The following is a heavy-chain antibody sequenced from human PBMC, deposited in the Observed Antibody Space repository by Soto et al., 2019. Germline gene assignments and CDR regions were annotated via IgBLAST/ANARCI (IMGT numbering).Heavy chain of an antibody. D-gene: IGHD3-10*01. CDR3: ATTSGGSGSYYYYFDY. J-gene: IGHJ4*02. V-gene: IGHV1-18*01. Sequence: EASVKVSCKASGYTFTSYGISWVRQAPGQGLEWMGWISAYNGNTNYAQKLQGRVTMTTDTSTSTAYMELRSLRSDDTAVYYCATTSGGSGSYYYYFDYWGQGTLVTVSS. CDR1: GYTFTSYG. CDR2: ISAYNGNT.